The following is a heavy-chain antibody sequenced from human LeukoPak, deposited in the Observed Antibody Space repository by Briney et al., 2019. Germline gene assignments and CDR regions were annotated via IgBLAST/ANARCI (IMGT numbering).Heavy chain of an antibody. Sequence: ETLSLTCTVSGGSISSSSYYWGWVRQAPGKGLEWISYISSGSSTIFYADSVKGRFTISRDNAKNSLYLQMNSLRAEDTAVYYCASDCSGGSLRYWGQGTLVTVSS. CDR2: ISSGSSTI. CDR3: ASDCSGGSLRY. D-gene: IGHD2-15*01. V-gene: IGHV3-48*01. CDR1: GGSISSSSYY. J-gene: IGHJ4*02.